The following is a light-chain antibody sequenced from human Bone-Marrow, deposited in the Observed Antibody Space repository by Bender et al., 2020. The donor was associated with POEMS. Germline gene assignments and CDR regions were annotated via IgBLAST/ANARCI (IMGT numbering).Light chain of an antibody. J-gene: IGLJ3*02. Sequence: QSVLTQPPSASGTPGQRVTISCTGSSSNIGAGYDVHWYQHLPGTAPKLLIYSNTKRPAGIPDRFSGSKSGTSASLAITGLQAEDEADYYCAAWEDSLNGWVFGGGTKLTVL. CDR2: SNT. CDR3: AAWEDSLNGWV. CDR1: SSNIGAGYD. V-gene: IGLV1-40*01.